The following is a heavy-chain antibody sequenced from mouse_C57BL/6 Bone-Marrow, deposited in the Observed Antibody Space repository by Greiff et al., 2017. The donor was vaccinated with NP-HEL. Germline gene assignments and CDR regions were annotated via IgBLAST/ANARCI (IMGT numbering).Heavy chain of an antibody. D-gene: IGHD3-2*01. J-gene: IGHJ3*01. CDR2: IYPGDGDT. CDR3: AREGLTEGFAY. CDR1: GYAFSSSW. V-gene: IGHV1-82*01. Sequence: VQRVESGPELVKPGASVKISCKASGYAFSSSWMNWVKQRPGKGLEWIGRIYPGDGDTNYNGKFKGKATLTADKSSSTAYMQLSSLTSEDSAVYFCAREGLTEGFAYWGQGTLVTVSA.